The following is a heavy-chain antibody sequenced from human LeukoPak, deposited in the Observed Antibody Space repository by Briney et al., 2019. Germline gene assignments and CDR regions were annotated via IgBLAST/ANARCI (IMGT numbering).Heavy chain of an antibody. J-gene: IGHJ6*03. CDR1: GFTFSSYW. CDR2: MRFDGSDR. CDR3: AKQTPRQYYYYMDF. V-gene: IGHV3-30*02. Sequence: GGSLRLSCAASGFTFSSYWMSWVRQAPGKGLEWVAFMRFDGSDRYYTESVKGRFTVYRDSSKNTLFLQMNNMRPEDTAIYYCAKQTPRQYYYYMDFWGKGTTVTISS.